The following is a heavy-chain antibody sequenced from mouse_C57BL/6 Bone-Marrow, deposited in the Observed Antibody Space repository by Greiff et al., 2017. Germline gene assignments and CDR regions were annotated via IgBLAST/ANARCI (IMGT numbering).Heavy chain of an antibody. CDR3: ARLYYTWFAY. CDR2: IWRGGST. V-gene: IGHV2-2*01. D-gene: IGHD2-12*01. Sequence: VQLQQSGPGLVQPSQSLSITCTVSGFSLTSYGVHWVRQSPGKGLEWLGVIWRGGSTDYNAAFISRLSISKDNSKSQVFFKMNSLQADDTAIYYCARLYYTWFAYWGQGTLVTVSA. J-gene: IGHJ3*01. CDR1: GFSLTSYG.